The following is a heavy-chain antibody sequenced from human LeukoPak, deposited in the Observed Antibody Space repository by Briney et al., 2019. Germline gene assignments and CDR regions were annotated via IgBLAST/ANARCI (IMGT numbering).Heavy chain of an antibody. CDR3: ARDAPGAYYEY. CDR1: GFTFSSYW. CDR2: INSDGSST. V-gene: IGHV3-74*01. Sequence: GGSLRLSCAASGFTFSSYWMHWVRQAPGKGLVWVSRINSDGSSTSYADSVKGRFTISRDNAKNSLYLQMNSLRADDTAVYYCARDAPGAYYEYWGQGTLVTVSS. D-gene: IGHD7-27*01. J-gene: IGHJ4*02.